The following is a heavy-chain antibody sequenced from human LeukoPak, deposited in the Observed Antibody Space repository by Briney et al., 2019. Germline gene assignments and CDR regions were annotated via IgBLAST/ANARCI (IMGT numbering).Heavy chain of an antibody. CDR2: ISYDGGNK. Sequence: PGGSLRLSCAASGFTFSSYAMHWVRQAPGKGLEWVAVISYDGGNKYYADSVKGRFTVSRDNSKNKLYLQMNSLRAEDTAVYYCARALVRATMVWYFDLWGRGTLVTVSS. D-gene: IGHD5-12*01. CDR1: GFTFSSYA. J-gene: IGHJ2*01. CDR3: ARALVRATMVWYFDL. V-gene: IGHV3-30-3*01.